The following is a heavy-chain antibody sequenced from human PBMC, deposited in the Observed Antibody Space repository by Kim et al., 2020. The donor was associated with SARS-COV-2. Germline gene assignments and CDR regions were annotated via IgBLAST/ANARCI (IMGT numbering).Heavy chain of an antibody. D-gene: IGHD3-10*01. Sequence: SETLSLTCTVSGGSIGTSYYLAFIRQPPGKGLEWIGAIYYTGFTYYNPSLKSRLTISVDTSKNQFSLHLSSVTAADTAVYYCARKPMFRGIITHFYYCG. J-gene: IGHJ4*01. CDR3: ARKPMFRGIITHFYY. V-gene: IGHV4-39*07. CDR1: GGSIGTSYY. CDR2: IYYTGFT.